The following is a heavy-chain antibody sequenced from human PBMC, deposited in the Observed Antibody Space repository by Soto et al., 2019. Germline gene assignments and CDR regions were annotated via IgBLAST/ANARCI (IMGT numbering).Heavy chain of an antibody. V-gene: IGHV4-34*01. CDR2: INHSGST. CDR3: ARAENYYNYGMDV. Sequence: SETLSLTCAVYGGSFSGYYWSWIRQPPGKGLEWIGEINHSGSTNYNPSLKSRVTISVDTSKNQFSLKLSSVTAADTAVYYCARAENYYNYGMDVWGQGTTVTVSS. CDR1: GGSFSGYY. J-gene: IGHJ6*02.